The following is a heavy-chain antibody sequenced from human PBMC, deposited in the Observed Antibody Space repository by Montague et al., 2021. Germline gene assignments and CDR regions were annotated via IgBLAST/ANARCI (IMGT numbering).Heavy chain of an antibody. D-gene: IGHD1-1*01. CDR2: IYPRDSDT. CDR3: ARRGSLVATGIWFDP. V-gene: IGHV5-51*01. J-gene: IGHJ5*02. Sequence: QSGAEVKKPGESLQISCQGSGFSISDYWIAWVRQMPGRGLEWLGIIYPRDSDTRYNPSFQGQVSISADKVINTAYVQWSSLTASDTAIYYCARRGSLVATGIWFDPWGQGTLVTVS. CDR1: GFSISDYW.